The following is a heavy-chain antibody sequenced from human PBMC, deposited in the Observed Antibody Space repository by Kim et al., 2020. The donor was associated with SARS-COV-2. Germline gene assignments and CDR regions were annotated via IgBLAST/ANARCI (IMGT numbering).Heavy chain of an antibody. Sequence: GGSLRLSCAASGFTFSSYAMHWVRQAPGKGLEWVAVISYDGSNKYYADSVKGRFTISRDNSKNTLYLQMNSLRAEDTAVYYCARDDIAAAGIPDYWGQGTLVTVSS. CDR3: ARDDIAAAGIPDY. CDR1: GFTFSSYA. D-gene: IGHD6-13*01. J-gene: IGHJ4*02. CDR2: ISYDGSNK. V-gene: IGHV3-30-3*01.